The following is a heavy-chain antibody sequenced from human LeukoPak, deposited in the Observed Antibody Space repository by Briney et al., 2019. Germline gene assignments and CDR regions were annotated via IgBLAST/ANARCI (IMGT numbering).Heavy chain of an antibody. CDR2: ISGSGGST. V-gene: IGHV3-23*01. Sequence: GGSLRLSCAASGFTFSSYAMSWVRQAPGKGLEWVSAISGSGGSTYYADSVKGRFTISRDNSKNTLYLQMNSRRPEDPAVYYWAKSVLNIAAEVDYWGEGTMVSVRS. CDR3: AKSVLNIAAEVDY. CDR1: GFTFSSYA. J-gene: IGHJ4*02. D-gene: IGHD6-13*01.